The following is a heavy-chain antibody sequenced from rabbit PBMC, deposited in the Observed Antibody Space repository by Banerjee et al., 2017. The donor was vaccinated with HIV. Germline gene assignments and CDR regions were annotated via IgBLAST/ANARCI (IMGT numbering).Heavy chain of an antibody. J-gene: IGHJ3*01. V-gene: IGHV1S40*01. CDR3: ARWAIYIIDYDDYKL. CDR2: IHAGSSGNI. D-gene: IGHD2-1*01. CDR1: GFSFSSSYY. Sequence: QSLEESGGDLVKPGASLTLTCTASGFSFSSSYYMCWVRQAPGKGLEWIACIHAGSSGNIYYASWAKGRFTISKTSSTTVTLQMTSLTAADTATYFCARWAIYIIDYDDYKLWGQGTLVTVS.